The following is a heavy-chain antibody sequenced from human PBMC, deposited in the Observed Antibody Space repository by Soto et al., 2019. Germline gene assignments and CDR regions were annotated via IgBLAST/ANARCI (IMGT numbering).Heavy chain of an antibody. Sequence: QVQLVQSGAEVKKPGSSVKVSCKASGGTFSSYAISWVRQAPGQGLEWMGGIIPIFGTANYAQKFQDRVTITADESTSTAYMELSSLRSEDTSVYYCARDYYDSSGYFDDFDIWSQGTMVTVSS. V-gene: IGHV1-69*01. CDR2: IIPIFGTA. D-gene: IGHD3-22*01. J-gene: IGHJ3*02. CDR3: ARDYYDSSGYFDDFDI. CDR1: GGTFSSYA.